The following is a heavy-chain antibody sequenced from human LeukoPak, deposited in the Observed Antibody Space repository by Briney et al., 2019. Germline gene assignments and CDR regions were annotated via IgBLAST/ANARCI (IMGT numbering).Heavy chain of an antibody. J-gene: IGHJ4*02. CDR1: GFTFSSYS. Sequence: PGGSLRLSCAASGFTFSSYSMNWVRQAPGKGLEWPSYISTGSSTKYYADSVKGRFTISRDNAKNSLYLQMNSLRDEDTAVYYCAREWRQDYWGQGTLVTVSS. CDR3: AREWRQDY. CDR2: ISTGSSTK. V-gene: IGHV3-48*02. D-gene: IGHD5-18*01.